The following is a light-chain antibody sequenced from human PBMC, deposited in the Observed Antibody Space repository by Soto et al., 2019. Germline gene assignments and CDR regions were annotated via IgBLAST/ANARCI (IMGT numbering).Light chain of an antibody. V-gene: IGKV3-20*01. J-gene: IGKJ1*01. Sequence: EILLTQSPATVSLSAGERATLSCRVCQSVSSSYFAWYQQKPGQAPRLLINGASSRATGIPDRFSGSGSGTDFTLTISRLEPEDFAVYYCQQYGSSPQTFGQGTKVDI. CDR1: QSVSSSY. CDR2: GAS. CDR3: QQYGSSPQT.